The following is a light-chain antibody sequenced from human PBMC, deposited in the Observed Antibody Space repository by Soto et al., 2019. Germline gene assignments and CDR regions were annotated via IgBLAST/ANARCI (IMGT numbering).Light chain of an antibody. CDR2: AAS. CDR3: QQTFSTPIT. J-gene: IGKJ5*01. CDR1: QTVRRY. Sequence: DTQMTQSPSSLSASVGDRVTITCRASQTVRRYLNWYQQKPGKASTLLIYAASTLESAVPPRFSGAGSETEFTLTINGLQPDDFATYYCQQTFSTPITFGQGTRLEIK. V-gene: IGKV1-39*01.